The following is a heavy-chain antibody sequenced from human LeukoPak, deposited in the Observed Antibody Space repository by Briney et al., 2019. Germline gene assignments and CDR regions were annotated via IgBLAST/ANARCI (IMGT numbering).Heavy chain of an antibody. CDR1: GFTFSTYW. V-gene: IGHV3-53*01. Sequence: GGSLRLSCAASGFTFSTYWMSWVRQAPGKGLEWVSVIFSSGSTYYADSVKGRFTISRDNSKNTLYLQMNSLRAEDTAVYYCAREGYSNGWYRNWGQGTLVTVSS. J-gene: IGHJ4*02. CDR2: IFSSGST. D-gene: IGHD6-19*01. CDR3: AREGYSNGWYRN.